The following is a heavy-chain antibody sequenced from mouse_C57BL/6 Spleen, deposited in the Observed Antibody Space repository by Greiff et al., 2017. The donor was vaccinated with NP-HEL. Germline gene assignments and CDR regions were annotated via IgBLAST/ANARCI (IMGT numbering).Heavy chain of an antibody. CDR3: ARHETVDGYPYYYAMDY. Sequence: QVQLQQSGAELVKPGASVKLSCKASGYTFTEYTIHWVKQRSGQGLEWIGWFYPGSGSIKYNEKFKDKATLTADKSSSTVYMELSRLTSEDSAVYFCARHETVDGYPYYYAMDYWGQGTSVTVSS. D-gene: IGHD2-3*01. CDR2: FYPGSGSI. V-gene: IGHV1-62-2*01. J-gene: IGHJ4*01. CDR1: GYTFTEYT.